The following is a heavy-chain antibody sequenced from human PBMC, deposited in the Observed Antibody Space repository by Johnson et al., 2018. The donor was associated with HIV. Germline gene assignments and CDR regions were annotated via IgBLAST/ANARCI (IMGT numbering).Heavy chain of an antibody. CDR3: ATALGYDAFDI. Sequence: QVQLVESGGDLVQPGGSLRLSCAASGFTISNYGMHWVRQAPGKGLEWVAVISYDGSNKYYADSVKGRFTISRDNSKNTLYLQMNSLRAEDTAVYYCATALGYDAFDIWGQGTMVTVSS. CDR2: ISYDGSNK. J-gene: IGHJ3*02. CDR1: GFTISNYG. D-gene: IGHD6-13*01. V-gene: IGHV3-30*03.